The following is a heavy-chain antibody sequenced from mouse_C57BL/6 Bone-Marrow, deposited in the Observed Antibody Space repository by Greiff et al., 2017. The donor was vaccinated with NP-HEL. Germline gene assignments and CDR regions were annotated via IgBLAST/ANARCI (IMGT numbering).Heavy chain of an antibody. V-gene: IGHV2-2*01. CDR1: GFSLTSYG. CDR2: IWSGGST. CDR3: ARSPQDY. Sequence: VQLVESGPGLVQPSQSLSITCTVSGFSLTSYGVHWVRQSPGKGLEWLGVIWSGGSTDYTAAFLSRLSISKDNSKSQVFYKMNSLQAGDTAIYYGARSPQDYWGQGTSVTGSS. J-gene: IGHJ4*01.